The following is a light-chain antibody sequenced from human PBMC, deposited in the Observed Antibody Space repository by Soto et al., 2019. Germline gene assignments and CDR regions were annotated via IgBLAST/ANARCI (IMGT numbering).Light chain of an antibody. Sequence: DIQITQSPSILSASVGARVTITCRASQSSSSWLAWYQQKPGKAPKLLIYKASSLERGVPTRCSEIESGTVYTLSISSLQPDDGETDDGQQYNSYAWTFGQGTKVEIK. CDR2: KAS. CDR3: QQYNSYAWT. V-gene: IGKV1-5*03. J-gene: IGKJ1*01. CDR1: QSSSSW.